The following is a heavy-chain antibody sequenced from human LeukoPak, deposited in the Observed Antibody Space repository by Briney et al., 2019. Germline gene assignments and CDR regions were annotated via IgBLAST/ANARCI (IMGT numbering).Heavy chain of an antibody. CDR2: ISGSGGST. CDR1: GFTFSSYS. Sequence: GGSLRLSCAASGFTFSSYSMNWVRQAPGKGLEWVSAISGSGGSTYYADSVKGRFTISRDNSKNTLYLQMNGLRAEDTAVYYCAKEGGARRSPYYYYYYMDVWGKGTTVTVSS. J-gene: IGHJ6*03. CDR3: AKEGGARRSPYYYYYYMDV. D-gene: IGHD6-6*01. V-gene: IGHV3-23*01.